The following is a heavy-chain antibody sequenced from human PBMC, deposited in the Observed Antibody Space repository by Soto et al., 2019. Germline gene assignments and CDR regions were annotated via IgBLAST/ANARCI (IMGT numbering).Heavy chain of an antibody. V-gene: IGHV4-39*01. Sequence: SETLSLTCTVSGGSISSSSYYWGWIRQPPGKGLEWIGSIYYSGSTYYNPSLKSRVTISVDTSKNQFSLKLSSVTAADTAVYYCARQSSSSWYNYWGQGTLVTVSS. CDR3: ARQSSSSWYNY. CDR1: GGSISSSSYY. J-gene: IGHJ4*02. D-gene: IGHD6-13*01. CDR2: IYYSGST.